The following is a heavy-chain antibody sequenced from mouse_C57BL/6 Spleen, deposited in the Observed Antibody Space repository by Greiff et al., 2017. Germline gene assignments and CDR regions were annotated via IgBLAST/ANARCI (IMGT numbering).Heavy chain of an antibody. D-gene: IGHD2-2*01. CDR3: ASFYYGYDWYFDV. J-gene: IGHJ1*03. V-gene: IGHV5-6*01. CDR2: ISSGGSYT. CDR1: GFTFSSYG. Sequence: EVKVVESGGDLVKPGGSLKLSCAASGFTFSSYGMSWVRQTPDKRLEWVATISSGGSYTYYPDSVKGRFTISRDNAKNTLYLQMSSLKSEDTAMYYCASFYYGYDWYFDVWVTGTTVTVSS.